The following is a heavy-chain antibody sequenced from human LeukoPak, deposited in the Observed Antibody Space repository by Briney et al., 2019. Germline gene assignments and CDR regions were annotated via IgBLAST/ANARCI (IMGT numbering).Heavy chain of an antibody. D-gene: IGHD2-15*01. V-gene: IGHV1-69*05. J-gene: IGHJ4*02. CDR1: GGTFSSYA. Sequence: SVNVSCKASGGTFSSYAISWVRQAPGQGLEWMGGIIPIFGTANYAQKFQGRVTITTDESTSTAYMELSSLRSEDTAVYYCARDGDCSGGSCPFDYWGQGTLVTVSS. CDR3: ARDGDCSGGSCPFDY. CDR2: IIPIFGTA.